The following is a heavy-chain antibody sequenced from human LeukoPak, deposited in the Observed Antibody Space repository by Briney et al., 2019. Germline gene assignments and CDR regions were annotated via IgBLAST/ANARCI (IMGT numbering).Heavy chain of an antibody. D-gene: IGHD4-17*01. J-gene: IGHJ4*02. CDR1: GYTFINYR. CDR2: ISAYNGDT. Sequence: ASVKVSCKASGYTFINYRISWVRQAPGQGLEWMGWISAYNGDTNYAQKLQGRLTMTTDASTSTAYMELRSLRSDDTAVYYCARVGPKFSGDHPLYFDYWGQGTLVPVSS. CDR3: ARVGPKFSGDHPLYFDY. V-gene: IGHV1-18*01.